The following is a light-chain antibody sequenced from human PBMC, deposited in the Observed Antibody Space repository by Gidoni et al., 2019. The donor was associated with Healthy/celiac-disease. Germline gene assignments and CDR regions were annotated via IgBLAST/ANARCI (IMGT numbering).Light chain of an antibody. V-gene: IGKV3-15*01. Sequence: EIVMTQSPATLSVSPGERATLSCRARQSVSSNLAWYQQKPGQATRLLIYGASTRATGIPARYSDSGSGTEFTHTNSTLQSEDCAVYYCQKYNNWPFTFGGGTKVEIK. CDR1: QSVSSN. J-gene: IGKJ4*01. CDR2: GAS. CDR3: QKYNNWPFT.